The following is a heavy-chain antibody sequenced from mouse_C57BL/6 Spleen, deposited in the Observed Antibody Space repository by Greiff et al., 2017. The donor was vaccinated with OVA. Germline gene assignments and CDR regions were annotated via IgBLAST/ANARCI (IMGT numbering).Heavy chain of an antibody. Sequence: QVHVKQSGAELVKPGASVKMSCKASGYTFTSYWITWVKQRPGQGLEWIGDLYPGSGSTNYNEKFKSKATLTVDTSSSTAYMQLSSLTSEDSAVYYCARWGDYWFAYWGQGTLVTVSA. CDR2: LYPGSGST. CDR3: ARWGDYWFAY. V-gene: IGHV1-55*01. J-gene: IGHJ3*01. CDR1: GYTFTSYW. D-gene: IGHD2-4*01.